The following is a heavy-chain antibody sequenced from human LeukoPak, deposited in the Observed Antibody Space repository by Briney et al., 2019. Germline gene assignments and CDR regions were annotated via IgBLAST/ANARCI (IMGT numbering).Heavy chain of an antibody. D-gene: IGHD3-10*01. J-gene: IGHJ4*02. CDR3: AKSVGSGSYYNNDC. V-gene: IGHV3-23*01. CDR1: GFTFSSYA. CDR2: ITSGGGT. Sequence: PGGSLRLSCAASGFTFSSYAMTWVRQAPGQGLEWVSGITSGGGTYYADSVKGRSTISRDNSKNTLYVQMNSLRAEDTALYYCAKSVGSGSYYNNDCWGQGTLVTVSS.